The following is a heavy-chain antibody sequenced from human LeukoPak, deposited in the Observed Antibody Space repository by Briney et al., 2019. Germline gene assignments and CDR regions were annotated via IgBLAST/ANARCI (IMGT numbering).Heavy chain of an antibody. CDR1: GFTFDDYA. V-gene: IGHV3-9*03. J-gene: IGHJ4*02. D-gene: IGHD6-19*01. Sequence: GGSLRLSCAASGFTFDDYAMHWVRQAPGKGLEWVSGISWNSGSIGYADSVKGRFTISRDNAKNSLYLQMNSLRAEDMALYYCAKEATVAGFFDYWGQGTLVTVSS. CDR2: ISWNSGSI. CDR3: AKEATVAGFFDY.